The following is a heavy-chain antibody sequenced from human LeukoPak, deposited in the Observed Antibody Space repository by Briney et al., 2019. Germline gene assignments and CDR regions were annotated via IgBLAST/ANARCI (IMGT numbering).Heavy chain of an antibody. V-gene: IGHV3-30*03. J-gene: IGHJ4*02. Sequence: GGSLRLSCAASGFTFSSYAMHWVRQAPGKGLEWVAIISSDGSQKFYADSVKGRFTISRDNSKNTLYLQMNSLRAEDTAVYYCATVDCSGGACYPGYWGQGTLVTVSS. CDR3: ATVDCSGGACYPGY. CDR1: GFTFSSYA. D-gene: IGHD2-15*01. CDR2: ISSDGSQK.